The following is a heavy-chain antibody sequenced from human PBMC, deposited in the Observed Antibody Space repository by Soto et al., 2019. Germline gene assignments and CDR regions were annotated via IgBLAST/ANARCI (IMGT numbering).Heavy chain of an antibody. V-gene: IGHV1-69*13. D-gene: IGHD5-18*01. CDR1: GGTFSSYA. J-gene: IGHJ4*02. CDR3: ARGTAMVSNFDY. CDR2: IIPIFGTA. Sequence: SVKVSCKAPGGTFSSYAISWVRQAPGQGLEWMGGIIPIFGTANYAQKFQGRVTITADESTSTAYMELSSLRSEDTAVYYCARGTAMVSNFDYWGQGTLVTVT.